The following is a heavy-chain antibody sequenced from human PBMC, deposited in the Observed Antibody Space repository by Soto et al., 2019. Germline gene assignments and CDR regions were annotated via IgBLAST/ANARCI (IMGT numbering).Heavy chain of an antibody. D-gene: IGHD3-10*02. CDR2: SNHNGVT. CDR3: ARGSFITTFGRVVRGYFDH. J-gene: IGHJ4*02. V-gene: IGHV4-4*02. CDR1: GVSISGTNW. Sequence: SETLSLTCVVSGVSISGTNWWSWVRQSPGKGLEWIGESNHNGVTNYNPSLKSRVNISVDKSKNQFSLQLNSVTSADTAVYYCARGSFITTFGRVVRGYFDHWGQGTLVTVSS.